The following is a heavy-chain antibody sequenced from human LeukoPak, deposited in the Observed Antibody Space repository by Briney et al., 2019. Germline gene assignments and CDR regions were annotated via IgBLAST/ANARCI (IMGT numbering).Heavy chain of an antibody. CDR2: MYYSGST. D-gene: IGHD3-9*01. CDR1: GGSISSSGYY. J-gene: IGHJ4*02. CDR3: AREEFFGTDILTGYYDY. Sequence: NPSETLSLTCTVSGGSISSSGYYWGWIRQPPGKGLEWIGSMYYSGSTYYNPSLKSRVTISVDTSKNQFSLKLSSVTAADTAVYYCAREEFFGTDILTGYYDYWGQGTLVTVSS. V-gene: IGHV4-39*07.